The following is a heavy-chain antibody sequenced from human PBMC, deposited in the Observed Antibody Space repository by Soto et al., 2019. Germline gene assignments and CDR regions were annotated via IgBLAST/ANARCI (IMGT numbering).Heavy chain of an antibody. Sequence: QMQLQESGPGLVKPSETLSLTCTVSGGSISRNSYYWGWIRQPPGKGLEWIGSIYYSGSTYYNPSLTGXVXIXXDTSRNQFSLKLSSVTAADTAVYYCARHDWNGVDYWGQGTLVTVSS. V-gene: IGHV4-39*01. CDR1: GGSISRNSYY. J-gene: IGHJ4*02. D-gene: IGHD1-1*01. CDR3: ARHDWNGVDY. CDR2: IYYSGST.